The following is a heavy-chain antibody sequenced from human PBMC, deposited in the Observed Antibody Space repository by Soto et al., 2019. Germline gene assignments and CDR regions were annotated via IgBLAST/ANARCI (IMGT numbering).Heavy chain of an antibody. CDR3: AHKFSPGPFDY. J-gene: IGHJ4*02. CDR1: GFSLSSSRVG. V-gene: IGHV2-5*02. CDR2: IYWDDDK. D-gene: IGHD7-27*01. Sequence: GPTLVNPTQTPTLTCTFTGFSLSSSRVGVGWIRQPPEKALEWLGIIYWDDDKRYSPSLKSRLTITKDTSKNQVVLTMTNMDPVDTATYYCAHKFSPGPFDYWGQGALVTVSS.